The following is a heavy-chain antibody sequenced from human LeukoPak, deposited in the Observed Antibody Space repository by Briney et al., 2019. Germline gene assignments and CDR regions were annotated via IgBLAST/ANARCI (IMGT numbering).Heavy chain of an antibody. D-gene: IGHD6-19*01. CDR1: GFTFSSNY. CDR3: ARYRAVAGPYFDY. V-gene: IGHV3-53*01. CDR2: IYSGGST. Sequence: GGSLRLSCAASGFTFSSNYMSWVRQAPGKGLEWVSVIYSGGSTYYADSVKGRLTISRDNSKNTLYLQMNSLRAEDTAVYYCARYRAVAGPYFDYWGQGTLVTVSS. J-gene: IGHJ4*02.